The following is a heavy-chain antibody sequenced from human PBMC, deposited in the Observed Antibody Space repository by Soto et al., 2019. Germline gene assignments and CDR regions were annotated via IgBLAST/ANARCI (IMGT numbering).Heavy chain of an antibody. CDR3: ASWSHYDFWSGYLRPGRDYYGMDV. V-gene: IGHV1-2*02. CDR2: INPNSGGT. CDR1: GYTFTGYY. Sequence: RASVKVSCKASGYTFTGYYMHWVRQAPGQGLEWMGWINPNSGGTNYAQKFQGRVTMTRDTSISTAYMELSRLRSDDTAVYYCASWSHYDFWSGYLRPGRDYYGMDVWGQGTTVTVSS. D-gene: IGHD3-3*01. J-gene: IGHJ6*02.